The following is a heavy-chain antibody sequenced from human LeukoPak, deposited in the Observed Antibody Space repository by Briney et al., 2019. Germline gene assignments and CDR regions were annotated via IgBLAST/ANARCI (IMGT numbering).Heavy chain of an antibody. V-gene: IGHV4-59*08. J-gene: IGHJ4*02. CDR1: GDSVTSSY. D-gene: IGHD2-15*01. CDR2: VSSDGTT. CDR3: ARLDCFVEGCYNH. Sequence: PSETLSLTCSVSGDSVTSSYWNWIRQPPGKGLEWIGYVSSDGTTNYTPSLRSRLLMSVDTAKNAISLILTSVTASDTAIYYCARLDCFVEGCYNHWGRGTLVTVSS.